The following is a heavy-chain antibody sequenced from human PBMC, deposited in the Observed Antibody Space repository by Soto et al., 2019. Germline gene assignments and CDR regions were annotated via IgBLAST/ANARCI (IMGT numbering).Heavy chain of an antibody. CDR2: IYYSGNT. CDR1: GGSISSYY. CDR3: AGVLRERSGFTGSLDYYYYYYMDV. V-gene: IGHV4-59*08. D-gene: IGHD3-9*01. Sequence: SETLSLTCTVSGGSISSYYWSWIRQPPGKGLEWIGYIYYSGNTNYNPSLKSRVTISVDTSKNQFSLKLSSVTAADTAVYYCAGVLRERSGFTGSLDYYYYYYMDVWGKGTTVTVSS. J-gene: IGHJ6*03.